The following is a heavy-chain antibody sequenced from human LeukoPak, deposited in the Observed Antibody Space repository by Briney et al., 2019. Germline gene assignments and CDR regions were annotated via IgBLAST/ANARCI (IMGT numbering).Heavy chain of an antibody. J-gene: IGHJ4*02. CDR2: ISYDGSNK. Sequence: GGSLTLSCAASGFTFSSYGMHWVRQAPGKGLEWVAVISYDGSNKYYADSVKGRFTISRDNSKNTLYLQMNSLRAEDTAVYYCAKDCSGGSCPDYWGQGTLVTVSS. D-gene: IGHD2-15*01. CDR3: AKDCSGGSCPDY. CDR1: GFTFSSYG. V-gene: IGHV3-30*18.